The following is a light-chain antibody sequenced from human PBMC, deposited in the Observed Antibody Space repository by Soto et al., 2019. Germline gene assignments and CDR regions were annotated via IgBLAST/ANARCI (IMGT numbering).Light chain of an antibody. Sequence: QSALTQPASVSGSPGQSITISCTGTSSDVGSYNLVSWYQQHPGKAPKLMIYEVSKRPSGVSNRFSGSKSGNTASLTSSGLQAEDEADYYCCSYAGSSTLVVFGGGTQLTVL. V-gene: IGLV2-23*02. J-gene: IGLJ2*01. CDR2: EVS. CDR3: CSYAGSSTLVV. CDR1: SSDVGSYNL.